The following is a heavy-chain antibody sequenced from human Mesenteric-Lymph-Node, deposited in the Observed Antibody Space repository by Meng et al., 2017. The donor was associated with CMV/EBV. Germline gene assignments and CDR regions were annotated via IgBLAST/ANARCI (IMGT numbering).Heavy chain of an antibody. CDR2: IWYDGSNK. CDR3: TKDLFRGGSYYSYYYGMDV. CDR1: GSSFSSYV. V-gene: IGHV3-33*03. D-gene: IGHD1-26*01. J-gene: IGHJ6*02. Sequence: GEFLMISCAASGSSFSSYVMHWVRQAPGKGLEWVEVIWYDGSNKYYADSVKGRFTISRDKSKNTLYLQMNSLRAEDTAVYYCTKDLFRGGSYYSYYYGMDVWGQGTTVTVSS.